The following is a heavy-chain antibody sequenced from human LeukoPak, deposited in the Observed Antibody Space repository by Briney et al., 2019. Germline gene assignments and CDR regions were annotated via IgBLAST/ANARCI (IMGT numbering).Heavy chain of an antibody. CDR3: ARHQSEKWGAAAGVDY. V-gene: IGHV4-59*08. CDR1: GGSISSYY. D-gene: IGHD6-13*01. Sequence: NPSETLSLTCTVSGGSISSYYWSWLRQPPGKGLEWVGYIYYSGSTNYNPSLKSRVTISVDTSKNQFSLKLSSVTAADTAVYYCARHQSEKWGAAAGVDYWGQGTLVTVSS. CDR2: IYYSGST. J-gene: IGHJ4*02.